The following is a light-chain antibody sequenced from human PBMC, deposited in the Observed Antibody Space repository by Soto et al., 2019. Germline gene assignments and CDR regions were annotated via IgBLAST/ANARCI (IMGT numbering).Light chain of an antibody. Sequence: QSVLTQPASVSGSPGQSITISCTGTSSDVGGYNHVSWYQHHPGKAPKVIIFEVNNRPSGISNRFSGSKSGNTASLTISGLQAEDEADYYCASYTTTSTLGVFGGGTKVNVL. CDR3: ASYTTTSTLGV. J-gene: IGLJ3*02. V-gene: IGLV2-14*01. CDR2: EVN. CDR1: SSDVGGYNH.